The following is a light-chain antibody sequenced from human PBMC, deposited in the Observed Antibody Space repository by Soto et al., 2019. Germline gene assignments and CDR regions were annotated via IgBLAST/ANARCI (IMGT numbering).Light chain of an antibody. CDR2: KAS. CDR1: QTISSW. Sequence: DIQMTQSPSTLSGSVGDRVTITCRASQTISSWLVWYQQKPGKAPKLLIYKASTLKSGVPSRFSGSGSGTEFTLTISSLQPDDVATYYCQHYNSYSEAFGQGTKVDI. J-gene: IGKJ1*01. CDR3: QHYNSYSEA. V-gene: IGKV1-5*03.